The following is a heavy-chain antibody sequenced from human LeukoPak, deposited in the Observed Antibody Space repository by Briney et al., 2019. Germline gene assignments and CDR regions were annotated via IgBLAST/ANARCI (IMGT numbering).Heavy chain of an antibody. D-gene: IGHD3-22*01. CDR3: ARAETVRGYYDSSGYYYGAY. CDR1: GYTFTSYG. V-gene: IGHV1-18*01. J-gene: IGHJ4*02. Sequence: ASVKVSCKASGYTFTSYGISWVRQAPGQGLEWMGWISAYNGNTNYAQKLQGRVTMTTDTSTSTAYMELRSLRSDDTAVYYCARAETVRGYYDSSGYYYGAYWGQGTLVTVSS. CDR2: ISAYNGNT.